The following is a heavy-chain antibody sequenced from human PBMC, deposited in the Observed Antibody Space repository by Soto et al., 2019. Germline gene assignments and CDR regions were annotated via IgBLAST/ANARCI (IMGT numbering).Heavy chain of an antibody. CDR3: ARFGYYGSGSPPDY. Sequence: ASVKVSCKASGYTFTSYSMHWVLQAPGQRLEWMGWINAGNGNTKYSQKFQGRVTITRDTSASTAYMELSSLRSEDTAVYYCARFGYYGSGSPPDYWGQGTLVTVSS. CDR2: INAGNGNT. J-gene: IGHJ4*02. CDR1: GYTFTSYS. V-gene: IGHV1-3*01. D-gene: IGHD3-10*01.